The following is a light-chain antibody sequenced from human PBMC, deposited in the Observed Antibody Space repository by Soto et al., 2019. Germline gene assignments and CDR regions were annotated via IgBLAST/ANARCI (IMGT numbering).Light chain of an antibody. V-gene: IGLV2-14*01. Sequence: QSVLTQHASVSGSPGQSITISCTGTSSEVDGYNYFSWYQQHPGKAPKLMIYDVSNRPSGVSNCFSGSKSGNTASLTISGLQAEDEADYYCSSYTSSSTPYVFGTGTKVTVL. J-gene: IGLJ1*01. CDR2: DVS. CDR1: SSEVDGYNY. CDR3: SSYTSSSTPYV.